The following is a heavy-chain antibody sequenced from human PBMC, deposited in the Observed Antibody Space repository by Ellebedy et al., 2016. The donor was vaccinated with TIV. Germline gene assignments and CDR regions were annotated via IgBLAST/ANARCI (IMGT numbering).Heavy chain of an antibody. CDR2: ISGSGGST. Sequence: GESLKISXAASGFTFSSYAMSWVRQAPGKGLEWVSGISGSGGSTYYADSVKGRFTISRDNAKNSLYLQMNSLRAEDTAVYYCARDDGDYVYYYYGMDVWGQGTTVTVSS. V-gene: IGHV3-23*01. D-gene: IGHD4-17*01. CDR1: GFTFSSYA. J-gene: IGHJ6*02. CDR3: ARDDGDYVYYYYGMDV.